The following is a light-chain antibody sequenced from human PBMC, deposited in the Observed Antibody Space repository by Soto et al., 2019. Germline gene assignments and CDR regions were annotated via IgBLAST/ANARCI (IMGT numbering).Light chain of an antibody. J-gene: IGKJ2*01. CDR2: GAS. V-gene: IGKV3-20*01. Sequence: EIVLTQSPGTLSLSPGERATLSCRASQSVSSSYLAWYQQKPGQAPRLLIYGASSRATGIPDRFSGSGSGTDFTLTISRLEPEDFAVYYCQQYGSSPVAFGQGAKLEIK. CDR3: QQYGSSPVA. CDR1: QSVSSSY.